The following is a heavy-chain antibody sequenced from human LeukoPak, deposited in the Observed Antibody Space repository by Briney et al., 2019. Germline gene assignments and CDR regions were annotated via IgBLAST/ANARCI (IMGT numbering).Heavy chain of an antibody. CDR3: VRDRVSYGMDV. Sequence: GGSLRLSCEASGFPVNDNYMNWVRQAPGKGLEWVSVLYIIGSTYYADTVKGRFTISRDDSKNMLYLQMDSLRAEDTAVYYCVRDRVSYGMDVWGQGTTVTVSS. CDR2: LYIIGST. J-gene: IGHJ6*02. V-gene: IGHV3-66*01. CDR1: GFPVNDNY.